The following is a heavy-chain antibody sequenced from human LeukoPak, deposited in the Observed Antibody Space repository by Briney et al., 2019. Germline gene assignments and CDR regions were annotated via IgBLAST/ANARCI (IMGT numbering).Heavy chain of an antibody. J-gene: IGHJ5*02. V-gene: IGHV1-2*02. Sequence: ASVKVSCKTSGSNFIDYYMPWARQAPGQGLEWMGWVNPVSGRTSIAQKVQVRISLTRDSSITTLYMEVTWLTSDDTAIYYCARADRLVGSPYLIGPWGQGTLVTVSS. CDR2: VNPVSGRT. CDR1: GSNFIDYY. CDR3: ARADRLVGSPYLIGP. D-gene: IGHD1-26*01.